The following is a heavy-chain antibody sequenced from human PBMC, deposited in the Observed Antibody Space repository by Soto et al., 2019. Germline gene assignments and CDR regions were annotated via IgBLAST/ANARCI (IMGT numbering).Heavy chain of an antibody. Sequence: QVQLVESGGGVVQPGRSLRLSCAASGFTFSSYGMHWVRQAPGKGLEWVAVISYDGSNKYYADSVKGRFTISRDNSKNPLYLQMNSLRAEDTAVYYCAKGEDIVLVVAVIPSGYFDYWGQGTMVTVSS. CDR1: GFTFSSYG. CDR2: ISYDGSNK. D-gene: IGHD2-15*01. CDR3: AKGEDIVLVVAVIPSGYFDY. J-gene: IGHJ4*02. V-gene: IGHV3-30*18.